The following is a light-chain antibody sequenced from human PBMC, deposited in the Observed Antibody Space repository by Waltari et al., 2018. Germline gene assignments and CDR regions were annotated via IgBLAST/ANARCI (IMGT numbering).Light chain of an antibody. J-gene: IGKJ4*01. V-gene: IGKV1-39*01. Sequence: DIQMTQSPSSLSASVGDRVSITCRASQSISTHLNWYQQKPGKAPKLLIYAASNLQSGVPSRFSGRGSETDFTLTISSLQAEDVAVYYCQQYCSSPLTFGGGTKVEIK. CDR2: AAS. CDR1: QSISTH. CDR3: QQYCSSPLT.